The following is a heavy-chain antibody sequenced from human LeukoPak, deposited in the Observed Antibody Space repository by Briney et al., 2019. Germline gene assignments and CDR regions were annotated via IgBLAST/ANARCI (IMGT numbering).Heavy chain of an antibody. CDR3: ARDRAARALAYYYYYMDV. J-gene: IGHJ6*03. Sequence: GGSLRLSCAASGFTVSSNYMSWVRQAPGKGLEWVSVIYSGGSTYYADSVKGRFTISRDNSKNTLYLQMNSLRAEDTAVYYCARDRAARALAYYYYYMDVWGKGTTVTVSS. CDR2: IYSGGST. D-gene: IGHD6-6*01. V-gene: IGHV3-53*01. CDR1: GFTVSSNY.